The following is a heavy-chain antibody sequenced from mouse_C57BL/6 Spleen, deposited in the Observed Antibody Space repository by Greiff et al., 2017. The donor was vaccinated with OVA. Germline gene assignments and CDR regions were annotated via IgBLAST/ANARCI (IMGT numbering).Heavy chain of an antibody. Sequence: VQLQESGPELVKPGASVKISCKASGYAFSSSWMNWVKQRPGKGLEWIGRIYPGDGDTNYNGKFKGKATLTADKSSSTAYMQLSSLTSEDSAVYFCARDYYSNYVAMDYWGQGTSVTVSS. D-gene: IGHD2-5*01. V-gene: IGHV1-82*01. CDR2: IYPGDGDT. J-gene: IGHJ4*01. CDR1: GYAFSSSW. CDR3: ARDYYSNYVAMDY.